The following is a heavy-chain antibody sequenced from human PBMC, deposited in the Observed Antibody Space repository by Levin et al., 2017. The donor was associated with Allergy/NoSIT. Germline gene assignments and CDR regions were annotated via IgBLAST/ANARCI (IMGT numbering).Heavy chain of an antibody. Sequence: ASVKVSCKASGYKFPNYGITWVRQALGQGLEWMALINPYNNNTHYAQKFQARVSVTTEPSTNTAYLELRSLGPDDTAMYFCARGTVNYDFWGQGTLVTVS. J-gene: IGHJ4*02. D-gene: IGHD1/OR15-1a*01. V-gene: IGHV1-18*01. CDR2: INPYNNNT. CDR3: ARGTVNYDF. CDR1: GYKFPNYG.